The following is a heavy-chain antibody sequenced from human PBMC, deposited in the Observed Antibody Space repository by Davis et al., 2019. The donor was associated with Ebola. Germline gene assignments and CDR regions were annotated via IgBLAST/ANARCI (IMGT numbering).Heavy chain of an antibody. J-gene: IGHJ4*02. Sequence: PGGSLRLSCPAPGFSVSSPSMTWVRQAPGKGLEWLSVIYSGGDSNYADSVQGRFTISRDTSQNTLYLQMSSLRVDDTAAYYCARDLGLEWSHWGQGTLVTVSS. CDR3: ARDLGLEWSH. D-gene: IGHD1-1*01. CDR2: IYSGGDS. V-gene: IGHV3-53*01. CDR1: GFSVSSPS.